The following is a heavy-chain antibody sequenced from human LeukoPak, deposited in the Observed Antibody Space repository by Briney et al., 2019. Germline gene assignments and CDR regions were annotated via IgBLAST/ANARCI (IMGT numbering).Heavy chain of an antibody. CDR1: GFTFSSYE. CDR2: ISSSGSTI. CDR3: ARDHTAVAGTSDY. V-gene: IGHV3-48*03. D-gene: IGHD6-19*01. J-gene: IGHJ4*02. Sequence: PGGSLRLSCAASGFTFSSYEMNWVRQAPGKGLEWVSYISSSGSTIYYADSVKGRLTISRDNAKNSLYLQMNSLRAEDTAVYYCARDHTAVAGTSDYWGQGTLVTVSS.